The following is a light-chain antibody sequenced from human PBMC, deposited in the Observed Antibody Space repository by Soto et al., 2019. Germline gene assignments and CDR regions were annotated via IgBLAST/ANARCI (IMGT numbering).Light chain of an antibody. CDR1: TRDVGSYNL. J-gene: IGLJ1*01. CDR3: CSYAGMPYA. CDR2: ELN. V-gene: IGLV2-23*02. Sequence: QSVLTQPASVSGSPGQSITITCTGTTRDVGSYNLISWYQQHPGKAPKVIIKELNKRPSGVSNRFSGSKSGNTASLTISGLQPEDEADYYCCSYAGMPYALGTGTKVTVL.